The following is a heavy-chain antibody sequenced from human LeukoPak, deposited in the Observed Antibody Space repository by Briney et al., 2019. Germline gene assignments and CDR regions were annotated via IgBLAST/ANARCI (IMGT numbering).Heavy chain of an antibody. V-gene: IGHV3-23*01. CDR2: ISGSGGST. CDR1: GFTFSIYA. CDR3: AKDLAYSGSRGFDF. J-gene: IGHJ4*02. Sequence: PGGSLRLSCAASGFTFSIYAMSWVRQAPGKGLEWVSGISGSGGSTYYADSVKGRFTISRDNSKNTLYLQVNSLRAEDTAVYYCAKDLAYSGSRGFDFWGQGALVTVSS. D-gene: IGHD1-26*01.